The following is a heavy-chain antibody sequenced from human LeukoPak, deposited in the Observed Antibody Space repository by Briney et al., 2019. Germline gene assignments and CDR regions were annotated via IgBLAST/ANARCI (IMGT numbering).Heavy chain of an antibody. Sequence: GGSLRLSCAASGFTFSSYAMSWVRQAPGKGLEWVSAISGSGGSTYYGDSVKGRFTISRDNSKNTLYLQMNSLRAEDTAVYYCAKDITMIVANDAFDIWGQGTMVTVSS. CDR2: ISGSGGST. D-gene: IGHD3-22*01. V-gene: IGHV3-23*01. J-gene: IGHJ3*02. CDR1: GFTFSSYA. CDR3: AKDITMIVANDAFDI.